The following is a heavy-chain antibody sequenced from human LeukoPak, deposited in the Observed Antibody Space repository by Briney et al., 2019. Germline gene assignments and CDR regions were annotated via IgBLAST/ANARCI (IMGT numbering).Heavy chain of an antibody. CDR2: IIPIFGTA. CDR3: ARGFYGGNSGYYYYYGMDV. CDR1: GGTFSSYA. V-gene: IGHV1-69*13. D-gene: IGHD4-23*01. Sequence: SVTVSCTASGGTFSSYAISWVRQAPGQGLEWMGGIIPIFGTANYAQKFQGRVTITADESTSTAYMELSSLRSEDTAVYYCARGFYGGNSGYYYYYGMDVWGQGTTVTVSS. J-gene: IGHJ6*02.